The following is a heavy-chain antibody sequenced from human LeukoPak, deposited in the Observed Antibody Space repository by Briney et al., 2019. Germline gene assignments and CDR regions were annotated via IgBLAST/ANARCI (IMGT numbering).Heavy chain of an antibody. CDR1: GYSFTSYW. Sequence: GASLKISCKGSGYSFTSYWIGWVRQMPGKGLEWMGIIYPGDSDTRYSPSFQGQVTISADKSISTAYLQWSSLKASDTAMYYCARQGGYSGYDPYYFDYWGQGTLVTVSS. CDR2: IYPGDSDT. J-gene: IGHJ4*02. V-gene: IGHV5-51*01. D-gene: IGHD5-12*01. CDR3: ARQGGYSGYDPYYFDY.